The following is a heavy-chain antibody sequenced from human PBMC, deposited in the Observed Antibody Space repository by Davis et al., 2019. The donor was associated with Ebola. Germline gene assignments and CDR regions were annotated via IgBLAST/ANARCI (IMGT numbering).Heavy chain of an antibody. D-gene: IGHD1-26*01. CDR1: GYTFITYY. V-gene: IGHV1-69*06. J-gene: IGHJ6*04. Sequence: SVKVSCKASGYTFITYYIHWVRQAPGQGLEWMGGIIPIFGSPNYAQKFQGRVTVTADKSTSTVYMELSSLRSEGTAVYYCARSILGGSYSDYYYGMDVWGIGTTVTVSS. CDR2: IIPIFGSP. CDR3: ARSILGGSYSDYYYGMDV.